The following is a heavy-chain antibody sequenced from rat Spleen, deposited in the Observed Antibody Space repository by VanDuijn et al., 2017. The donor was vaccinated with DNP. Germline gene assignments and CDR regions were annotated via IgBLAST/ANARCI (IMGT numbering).Heavy chain of an antibody. J-gene: IGHJ2*01. V-gene: IGHV2-30*01. CDR3: ASLRTHFFEY. CDR2: IWSFGTT. Sequence: QVQLTESGPGLVQPSQTLSLTCTVSDFSITTYNVHWIRQSVRGGLEWMGMIWSFGTTDYNSALKSRLSISRDTSKSQVFLKMSSLQSEDTATYYCASLRTHFFEYWGQGVMVTVSS. CDR1: DFSITTYN.